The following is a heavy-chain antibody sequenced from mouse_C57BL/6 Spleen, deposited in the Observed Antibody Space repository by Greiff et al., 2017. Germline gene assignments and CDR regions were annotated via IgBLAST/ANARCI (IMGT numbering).Heavy chain of an antibody. CDR3: TRFDDYDETWFAY. Sequence: VQLQQSGAELVRPGASVTLSCKASGYTFTDYEMHWVKQTPVHGLEWIGAIDPETGGTAYNQKFKGKAILTADKSSSTAYMELRSLTSEDSAVYYCTRFDDYDETWFAYWGQGTLVTVSA. V-gene: IGHV1-15*01. CDR1: GYTFTDYE. J-gene: IGHJ3*01. CDR2: IDPETGGT. D-gene: IGHD2-4*01.